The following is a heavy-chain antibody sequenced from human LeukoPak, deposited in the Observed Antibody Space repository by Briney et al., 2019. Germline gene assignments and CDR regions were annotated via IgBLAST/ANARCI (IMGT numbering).Heavy chain of an antibody. CDR1: GGTFSSYA. Sequence: SVKVSCKASGGTFSSYAISWVRQAPGQGLEWMGRIIPIFGTANYAQKFQGRVTITTDESTSTAYMELSSLRSEDTAVYYCERDGSDGYNLSFDYWGQGTLVTVSS. D-gene: IGHD5-24*01. CDR3: ERDGSDGYNLSFDY. V-gene: IGHV1-69*05. CDR2: IIPIFGTA. J-gene: IGHJ4*02.